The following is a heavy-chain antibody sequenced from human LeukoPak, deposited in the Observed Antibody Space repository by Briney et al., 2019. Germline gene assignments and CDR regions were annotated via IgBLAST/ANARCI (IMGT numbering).Heavy chain of an antibody. D-gene: IGHD6-13*01. V-gene: IGHV4-39*02. CDR3: ARDSRLAAAGTFDP. J-gene: IGHJ5*02. CDR1: GXSISSSSDY. Sequence: PSETLSLTCTVSGXSISSSSDYWGWIRQPPGKGLEWIGNIYYSGSTYYNPSLKSRVTISADTSKYQFSLKLSSVTAADSAMYYCARDSRLAAAGTFDPWGQGTLVTVSS. CDR2: IYYSGST.